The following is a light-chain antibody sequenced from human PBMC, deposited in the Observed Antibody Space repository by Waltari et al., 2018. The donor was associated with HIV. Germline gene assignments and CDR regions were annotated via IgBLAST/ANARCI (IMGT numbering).Light chain of an antibody. Sequence: DIQMTQSPSSLSASVGDRVTIACRASQSIASHLNWYQQKPGKAPQLLIYAASSLQNGAPSMFSGSGSETDCTVTISRRQPEDCATYYCQQSYTPPPTCGQGTKVEIK. J-gene: IGKJ1*01. CDR1: QSIASH. CDR2: AAS. V-gene: IGKV1-39*01. CDR3: QQSYTPPPT.